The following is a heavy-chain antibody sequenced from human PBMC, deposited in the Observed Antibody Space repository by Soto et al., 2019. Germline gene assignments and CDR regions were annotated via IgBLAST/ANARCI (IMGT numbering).Heavy chain of an antibody. V-gene: IGHV3-13*01. CDR3: VRGLPGGFDP. CDR2: IGFAGDT. CDR1: GFIFSNFD. J-gene: IGHJ5*02. D-gene: IGHD3-10*01. Sequence: GGSLRLSCVASGFIFSNFDMHWFRQTTEKGLEWVSGIGFAGDTNYSGSVKGRFTISRENAKNSLFLQMKSLRVGDTAVYYCVRGLPGGFDPWGQGTLVTVSS.